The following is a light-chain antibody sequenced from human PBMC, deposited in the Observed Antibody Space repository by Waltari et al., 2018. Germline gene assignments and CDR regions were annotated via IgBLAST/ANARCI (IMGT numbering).Light chain of an antibody. Sequence: QSVLTQPPSASGTPGQRVPISCSRSRSKLGSNFVYWYQQVPGTAPKLLIYRNNQRPSGVPDRFSGSKSGTSASLAISGLRSEDEADYYCAAWDDSLSGRVFGGGTKVTVL. CDR2: RNN. J-gene: IGLJ3*02. V-gene: IGLV1-47*01. CDR3: AAWDDSLSGRV. CDR1: RSKLGSNF.